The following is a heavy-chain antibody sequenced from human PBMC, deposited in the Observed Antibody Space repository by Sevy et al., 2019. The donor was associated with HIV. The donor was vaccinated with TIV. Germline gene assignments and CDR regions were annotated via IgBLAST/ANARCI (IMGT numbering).Heavy chain of an antibody. CDR2: IYYNGHI. CDR3: AGENAWGRGYS. J-gene: IGHJ4*02. V-gene: IGHV4-59*08. D-gene: IGHD1-26*01. CDR1: GGSITSLY. Sequence: SETLSLTCTVSGGSITSLYWNWIRQPPGKGLEWIANIYYNGHINYNPSLKNRVTLSLDTSKNQFSLWLSSVTAADTAMYYCAGENAWGRGYSWGQGTLVTVSS.